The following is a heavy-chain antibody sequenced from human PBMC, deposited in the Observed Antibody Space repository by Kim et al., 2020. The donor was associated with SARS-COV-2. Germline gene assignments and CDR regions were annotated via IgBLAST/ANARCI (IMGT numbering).Heavy chain of an antibody. V-gene: IGHV3-33*05. Sequence: GGSLRLSCAASGFTFSSYGMHWVRQAPGKGLEWVAVISYDGSNKYYADSVKGRFTISRDNSKNTLYLQMNSLRAEDTAVYYCARDGSNYYDSSGYYGLNAFDIWGQGTMVTVSS. CDR1: GFTFSSYG. CDR3: ARDGSNYYDSSGYYGLNAFDI. J-gene: IGHJ3*02. CDR2: ISYDGSNK. D-gene: IGHD3-22*01.